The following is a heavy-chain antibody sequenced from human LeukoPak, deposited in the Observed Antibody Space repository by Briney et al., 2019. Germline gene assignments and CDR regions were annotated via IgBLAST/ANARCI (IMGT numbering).Heavy chain of an antibody. J-gene: IGHJ3*01. D-gene: IGHD1-14*01. Sequence: GGSLRLSCAASGFTFNNYEMHWVRQTAGKGLESVSAVGIAADTFYAGSVKGRFSISRDNAESSLFLQMNSLRAGGTAVYYCAREGRMGTADAFDVWGQGTMVTVSS. CDR2: VGIAADT. V-gene: IGHV3-13*01. CDR1: GFTFNNYE. CDR3: AREGRMGTADAFDV.